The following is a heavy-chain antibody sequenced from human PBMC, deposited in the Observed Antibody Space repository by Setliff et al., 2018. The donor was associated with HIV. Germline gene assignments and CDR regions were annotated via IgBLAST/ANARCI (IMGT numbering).Heavy chain of an antibody. D-gene: IGHD3-10*01. CDR2: INGDGGSP. CDR1: GFTFDNFW. CDR3: ARGPLRFGALFPDY. V-gene: IGHV3-74*01. J-gene: IGHJ4*02. Sequence: GESLQISCTVSGFTFDNFWMHRLRHTPGKGLAWVSRINGDGGSPGYADSVKGRFTISRDNPKNTLYLQMTNLSGDDTAVYYCARGPLRFGALFPDYWGQGTLVTVSS.